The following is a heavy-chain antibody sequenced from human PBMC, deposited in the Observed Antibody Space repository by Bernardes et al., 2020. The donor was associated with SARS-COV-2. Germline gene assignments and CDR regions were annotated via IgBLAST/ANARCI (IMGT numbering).Heavy chain of an antibody. J-gene: IGHJ4*02. CDR1: GFTFSSYW. Sequence: GGSLRLSCAASGFTFSSYWMTWVRQAPGMGLEWVANINQDESENYYVDSVKGRFTISRDNAKNSLYLQMNGLGAEDTALYYCARDWSSGYYGVDSWGQGTLVTVSS. V-gene: IGHV3-7*01. CDR3: ARDWSSGYYGVDS. D-gene: IGHD6-19*01. CDR2: INQDESEN.